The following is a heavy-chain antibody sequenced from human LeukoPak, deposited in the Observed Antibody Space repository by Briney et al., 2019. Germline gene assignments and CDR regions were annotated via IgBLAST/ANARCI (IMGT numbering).Heavy chain of an antibody. D-gene: IGHD3-10*01. J-gene: IGHJ4*02. CDR1: GFTFSDYG. CDR2: IWSDGSNK. CDR3: VRASGSFDY. V-gene: IGHV3-33*01. Sequence: GGSLRLSCAASGFTFSDYGIHWVRRAPGKGLGWVAVIWSDGSNKYYADSVKGRFTISRDNSKKTLYLQMSSLRVEDTAVYYCVRASGSFDYWGQGTLVTVSS.